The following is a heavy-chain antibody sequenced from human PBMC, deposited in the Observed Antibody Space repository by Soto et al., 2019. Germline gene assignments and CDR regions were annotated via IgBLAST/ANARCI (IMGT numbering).Heavy chain of an antibody. CDR2: LNPNGGAT. CDR3: ARFNVVRMVSAGLDF. J-gene: IGHJ1*01. D-gene: IGHD2-21*01. V-gene: IGHV1-2*02. CDR1: GYAFGHYY. Sequence: ASVKVSCKTSGYAFGHYYIHWVRQAPGQGLEWLGWLNPNGGATNYAPKFQGRVTMTHDASISTVHMELSSLTPDDTAVYYCARFNVVRMVSAGLDFWGLGTLVTVSS.